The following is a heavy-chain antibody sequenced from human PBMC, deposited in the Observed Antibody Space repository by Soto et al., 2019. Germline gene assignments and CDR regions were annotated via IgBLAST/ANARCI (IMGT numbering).Heavy chain of an antibody. CDR1: GFSFSSYS. CDR3: ASLNTVVVPAAIEYYYYMDV. Sequence: EVQLVESGGGLVQPGGSLRLSCEASGFSFSSYSMNWVRQAPGKGLEWVSYISSTSNTIYYANSVKGRFTISRDNAYDSLYLQMNSLRAEDTAVYYCASLNTVVVPAAIEYYYYMDVWGKGTTVTVSS. CDR2: ISSTSNTI. V-gene: IGHV3-48*01. D-gene: IGHD2-2*01. J-gene: IGHJ6*03.